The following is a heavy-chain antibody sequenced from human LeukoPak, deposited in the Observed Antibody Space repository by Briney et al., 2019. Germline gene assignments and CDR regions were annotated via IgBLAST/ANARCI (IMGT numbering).Heavy chain of an antibody. J-gene: IGHJ4*02. Sequence: AGGSLRLSCAASGFTVSGYYMSWVRQAPGKGLEWVSVIYISSNTFYADSVKGRFTISGDNAKNSLYLQMNSLRAEDTAVYYCARVGPGLRFLEWLDYFDYWGQGTLVTVSS. V-gene: IGHV3-53*01. CDR2: IYISSNT. CDR1: GFTVSGYY. D-gene: IGHD3-3*01. CDR3: ARVGPGLRFLEWLDYFDY.